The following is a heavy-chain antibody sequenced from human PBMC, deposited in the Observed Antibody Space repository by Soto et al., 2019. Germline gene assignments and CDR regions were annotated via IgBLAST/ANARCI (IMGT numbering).Heavy chain of an antibody. CDR3: ALVKTDSSSWSFDY. CDR2: IYYSGST. J-gene: IGHJ4*02. Sequence: SETLSLTCTVSGGSISSYYWSWIRQPPGKGLEWIGYIYYSGSTNYNPSLKSRVTISVDTSKNQFSLKLSSVTAADTAVYYCALVKTDSSSWSFDYWGQGTLVTVSS. CDR1: GGSISSYY. V-gene: IGHV4-59*12. D-gene: IGHD6-13*01.